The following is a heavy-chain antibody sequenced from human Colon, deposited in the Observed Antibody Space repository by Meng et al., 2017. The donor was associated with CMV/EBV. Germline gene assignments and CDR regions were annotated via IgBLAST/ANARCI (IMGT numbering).Heavy chain of an antibody. J-gene: IGHJ4*02. CDR2: IYWDDDT. CDR3: VRRSYSGQDDY. V-gene: IGHV2-5*02. D-gene: IGHD5-12*01. CDR1: GFSFITDKAG. Sequence: QIPLKESVPPLVKPTQTLTLTCTLSGFSFITDKAGVGWIRHPPGKALEWLGFIYWDDDTRYSPSLKTRLTITRDTSKNQVILTMTNMDPADTATYYCVRRSYSGQDDYWGQGALVTVSS.